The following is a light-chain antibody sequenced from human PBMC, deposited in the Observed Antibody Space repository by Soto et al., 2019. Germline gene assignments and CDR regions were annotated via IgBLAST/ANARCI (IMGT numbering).Light chain of an antibody. CDR3: QQYHSYPWT. J-gene: IGKJ1*01. Sequence: DIPMTQSPSTLSASVGDRVTITCRASQSINFWLAWYQQKPGKAPKLLIYDASSLKSGVPSRFSGSGSGTEVTLTISSLQSDDFATYYCQQYHSYPWTFGQGTKVEIK. CDR2: DAS. V-gene: IGKV1-5*01. CDR1: QSINFW.